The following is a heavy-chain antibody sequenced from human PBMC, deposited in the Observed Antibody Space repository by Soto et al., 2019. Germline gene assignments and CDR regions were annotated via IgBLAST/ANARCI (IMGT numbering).Heavy chain of an antibody. CDR2: IYKSATT. V-gene: IGHV4-30-4*01. D-gene: IGHD7-27*01. CDR1: GDSISNLDYF. CDR3: ARGRYCLTGRCFPNWFDS. J-gene: IGHJ5*01. Sequence: SETLSLTCSVSGDSISNLDYFWAWIRQPPGQALEYIGYIYKSATTYYNPSFESRVAISVDTSKSQFSLNVTSVTAADTAVYFCARGRYCLTGRCFPNWFDSWGQGALVTVST.